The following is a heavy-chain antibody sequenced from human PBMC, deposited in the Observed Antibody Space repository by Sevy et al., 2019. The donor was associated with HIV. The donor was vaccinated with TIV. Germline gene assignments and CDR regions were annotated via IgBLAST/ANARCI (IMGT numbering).Heavy chain of an antibody. J-gene: IGHJ6*03. Sequence: SETLSLTCTVSGGSISSYYWSWIRQPPGKGLEWIGYIYYSGSTNYNPSLKSRVTISVDTSKNRFSLKLSSVTAADTAVYYCAREIVVVPAAMGALHYYYYMDVWGKGTTVTVSS. CDR1: GGSISSYY. CDR2: IYYSGST. CDR3: AREIVVVPAAMGALHYYYYMDV. D-gene: IGHD2-2*01. V-gene: IGHV4-59*01.